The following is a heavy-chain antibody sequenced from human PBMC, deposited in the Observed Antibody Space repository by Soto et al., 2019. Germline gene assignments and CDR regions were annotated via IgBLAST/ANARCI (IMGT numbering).Heavy chain of an antibody. CDR1: GFTFNNAW. CDR3: ITDENYYDSSGYYYIDY. CDR2: IKSKTDGGAK. Sequence: GGSLRLSCAASGFTFNNAWMTWVRQAPGKGLEWVGRIKSKTDGGAKEYAAPVKGRFIISREDSKDTVYLQMNSLKTEDTAVYYCITDENYYDSSGYYYIDYWGQGTLVTVSS. J-gene: IGHJ4*02. V-gene: IGHV3-15*01. D-gene: IGHD3-22*01.